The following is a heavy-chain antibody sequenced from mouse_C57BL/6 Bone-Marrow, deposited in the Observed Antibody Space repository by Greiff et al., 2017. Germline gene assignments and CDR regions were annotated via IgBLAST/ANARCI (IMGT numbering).Heavy chain of an antibody. D-gene: IGHD3-3*01. CDR2: IHSDGGGT. CDR3: ARQRADY. CDR1: EYEFPSHD. V-gene: IGHV5-2*03. Sequence: EVTVEVSGAGLVQPGESLKLSCDSNEYEFPSHDMSLVRKTPAKRLELVAPIHSDGGGTYYPDTMVRRFIISRDNTKKTLYLQMSSRRSEDTASYYCARQRADYWGQGTTLTVSS. J-gene: IGHJ2*01.